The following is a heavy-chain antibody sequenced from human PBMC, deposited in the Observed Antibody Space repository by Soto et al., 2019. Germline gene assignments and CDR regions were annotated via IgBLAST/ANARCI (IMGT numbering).Heavy chain of an antibody. Sequence: EVQLLESGGGLVQPGGSLRLSCAASGFTFSSYAMSWVRQAPGKGLEWVSAISGSGGSTYYADSVKGRFTNSRDNSKNRLDLQMNSLRAEDTAVDYCAKDLWIELWLQLFDYWGQGTLVTVSS. CDR1: GFTFSSYA. V-gene: IGHV3-23*01. CDR2: ISGSGGST. D-gene: IGHD5-18*01. CDR3: AKDLWIELWLQLFDY. J-gene: IGHJ4*02.